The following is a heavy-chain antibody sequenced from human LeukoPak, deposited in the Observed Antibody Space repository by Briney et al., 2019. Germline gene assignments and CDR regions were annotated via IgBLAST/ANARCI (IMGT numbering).Heavy chain of an antibody. Sequence: SETLSLTCTVSGGSISSSSYYWGWIRQPPRKGLEWIGSIYYSGSTYYNPSLKSRVTISVDTSKNQFSLKLSSVTAADTAVYYCASQIAAGWFDPWGQGTLVTVSS. D-gene: IGHD6-13*01. J-gene: IGHJ5*02. CDR3: ASQIAAGWFDP. CDR2: IYYSGST. CDR1: GGSISSSSYY. V-gene: IGHV4-39*01.